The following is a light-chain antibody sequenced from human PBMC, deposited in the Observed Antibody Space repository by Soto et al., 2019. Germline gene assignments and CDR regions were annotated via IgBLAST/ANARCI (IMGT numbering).Light chain of an antibody. V-gene: IGKV3-15*01. CDR2: GAS. Sequence: EIVMTQSPATLSVSPGERATLSCRASQSVSSNLAWYQQKPGQAPRLLIYGASTRATGIPARFSGSASGTEFPLTISSLQSEDFAVYYCQQYNNWPPMYTFGQGTKLEIK. CDR1: QSVSSN. J-gene: IGKJ2*01. CDR3: QQYNNWPPMYT.